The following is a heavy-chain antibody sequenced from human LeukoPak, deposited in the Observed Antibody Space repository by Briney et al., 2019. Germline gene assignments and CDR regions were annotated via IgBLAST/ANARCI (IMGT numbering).Heavy chain of an antibody. J-gene: IGHJ4*02. CDR3: ARIHGKGWPLPGGYFDS. Sequence: PSETLSLTCTVSGDSISNLYWSWIRQPAGKGLEWIGRIYTGGSTNYNPSLKSRVSMSLDTSKNQFSLKLSSVTAADTAVYYCARIHGKGWPLPGGYFDSWGQGTLVTVSS. V-gene: IGHV4-4*07. D-gene: IGHD2-15*01. CDR2: IYTGGST. CDR1: GDSISNLY.